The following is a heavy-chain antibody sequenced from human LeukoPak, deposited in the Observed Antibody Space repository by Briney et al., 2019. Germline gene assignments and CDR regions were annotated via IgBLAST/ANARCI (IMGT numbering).Heavy chain of an antibody. J-gene: IGHJ4*02. V-gene: IGHV4-38-2*02. D-gene: IGHD3-22*01. CDR1: GYSISSGYY. CDR3: ARHLYESRGQASFDY. CDR2: IYHSGST. Sequence: SETLSLTCTVPGYSISSGYYWGWIRQPPGKGLEWIGSIYHSGSTYYNPSLKSRVTISVDTSKNQFSLKLSSVTAADTAVYYCARHLYESRGQASFDYWGQGTLVTVSS.